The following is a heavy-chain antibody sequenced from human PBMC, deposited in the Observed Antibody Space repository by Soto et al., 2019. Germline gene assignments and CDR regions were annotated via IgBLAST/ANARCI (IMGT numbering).Heavy chain of an antibody. CDR1: GFTFSSYW. Sequence: EVQLVESGGGLVQPGGSLRLSCAASGFTFSSYWMSWVRQAPGKGLEWVANIKQDGSEKYYVDSVKGRFTISRDNAKNSLYLQMNSLRAEDTAVYYCARDSDRDLNSPHYYMDVWGKGTTVTVSS. CDR3: ARDSDRDLNSPHYYMDV. D-gene: IGHD2-21*01. J-gene: IGHJ6*03. V-gene: IGHV3-7*01. CDR2: IKQDGSEK.